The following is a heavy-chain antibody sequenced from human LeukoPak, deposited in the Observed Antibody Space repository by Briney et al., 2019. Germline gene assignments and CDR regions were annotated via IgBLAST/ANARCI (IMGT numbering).Heavy chain of an antibody. CDR2: INPNSGGT. CDR1: GYTFTGYY. D-gene: IGHD2-2*01. V-gene: IGHV1-2*02. Sequence: VASVKVSCKASGYTFTGYYMHWVRQAPGQGLEWMGWINPNSGGTNYAQKFQGRVTMTRDTSISTAYMELSRLRSDDTAVYYCARGSLGVPGGLFDYWGQGTLVTVSS. J-gene: IGHJ4*02. CDR3: ARGSLGVPGGLFDY.